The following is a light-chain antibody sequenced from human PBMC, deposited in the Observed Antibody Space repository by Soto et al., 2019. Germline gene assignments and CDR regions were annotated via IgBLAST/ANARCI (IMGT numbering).Light chain of an antibody. J-gene: IGLJ2*01. CDR3: TSYTSSSTVV. Sequence: QSALTQPAPVSGSPGQSITISCTGTGSDVGGYNYVSWYQQHPGKAPKLMIYEVSNRPSGVSNRFSGANSGNTASLTISGLQAEDEDDYYCTSYTSSSTVVFGGGTKLTVL. CDR1: GSDVGGYNY. CDR2: EVS. V-gene: IGLV2-14*01.